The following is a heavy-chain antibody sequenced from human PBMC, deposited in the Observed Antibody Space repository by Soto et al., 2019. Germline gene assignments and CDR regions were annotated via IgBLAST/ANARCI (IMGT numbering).Heavy chain of an antibody. Sequence: GGSLRLCCAASGFTFSSSAKSWVRQAPGKGLEWVSAISGNGANTYYADSVKGRFTISRDNSKNTLYLQMNSLRAEDTAIYYCAKRSIYGGPDYWGQGTLVTVSS. CDR3: AKRSIYGGPDY. J-gene: IGHJ4*02. CDR2: ISGNGANT. D-gene: IGHD4-17*01. V-gene: IGHV3-23*01. CDR1: GFTFSSSA.